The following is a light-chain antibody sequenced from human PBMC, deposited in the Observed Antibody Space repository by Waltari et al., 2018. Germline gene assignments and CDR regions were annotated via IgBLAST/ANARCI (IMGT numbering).Light chain of an antibody. Sequence: QSALTQPASVAGSPGQSITISRSGVGSAVGASDSVSWHQHHPGKAPQVIIYDVTNRPSGVSDRFSASKSANTASLTISRLQPEDEADYYCSSQTLDGLVLFGGGTRLTVL. CDR2: DVT. CDR3: SSQTLDGLVL. CDR1: GSAVGASDS. J-gene: IGLJ2*01. V-gene: IGLV2-14*03.